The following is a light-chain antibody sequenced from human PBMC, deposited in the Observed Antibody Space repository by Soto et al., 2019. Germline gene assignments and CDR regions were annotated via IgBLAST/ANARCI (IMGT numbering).Light chain of an antibody. CDR3: QQYGSSHT. V-gene: IGKV1-39*01. J-gene: IGKJ5*01. Sequence: DIQMTQSPSSLSSSVPERFTITYVTSQTISTYLNWYQHKPGKAPEVLIYGASSRAIGIPDRFSGSVSGSDFILTINRLEPEDFAVYYCQQYGSSHTFGQGTRLEIK. CDR1: QTISTY. CDR2: GAS.